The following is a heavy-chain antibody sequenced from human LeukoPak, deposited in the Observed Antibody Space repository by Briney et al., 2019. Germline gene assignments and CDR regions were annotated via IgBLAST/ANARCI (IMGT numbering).Heavy chain of an antibody. CDR3: ASGREGPARTLTGREKYYYYYMDV. CDR1: GGSFSGYY. CDR2: INHSGST. J-gene: IGHJ6*03. Sequence: KPSETLSLTCAVYGGSFSGYYWSWIRQPPGKGLEWIGEINHSGSTNYNPSLKSRVTISVDTSKNQFSLKLSSVTAADTAVYYCASGREGPARTLTGREKYYYYYMDVWGKGTTVTVSS. V-gene: IGHV4-34*01. D-gene: IGHD1-20*01.